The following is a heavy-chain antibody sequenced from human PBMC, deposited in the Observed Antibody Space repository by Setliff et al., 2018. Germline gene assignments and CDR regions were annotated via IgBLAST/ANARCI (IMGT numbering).Heavy chain of an antibody. CDR1: GFTFSSYS. CDR3: ARGGSSVVVTAILDY. J-gene: IGHJ4*02. D-gene: IGHD2-21*02. Sequence: GGSLRLSCAASGFTFSSYSMNWVRQAPGKGLEWVSSISSSSSYIYYADSVKGRFTISRDNAKNSLYLQMNSLRAEDTAVYYCARGGSSVVVTAILDYWGQGTLVTVSS. V-gene: IGHV3-21*01. CDR2: ISSSSSYI.